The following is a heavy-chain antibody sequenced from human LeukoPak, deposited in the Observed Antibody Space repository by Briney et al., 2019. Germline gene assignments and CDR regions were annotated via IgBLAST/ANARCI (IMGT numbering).Heavy chain of an antibody. CDR1: GGSLSPYY. CDR3: ARSTGSTMFIDY. V-gene: IGHV4-59*01. CDR2: IYYSGNT. D-gene: IGHD3-10*02. Sequence: PPGTLSLTCTVSGGSLSPYYWSWIPQPPGEGPEWLGYIYYSGNTDYNPSLQSRVAISVDTSKNQFSLKLSSVTAADTAVYYCARSTGSTMFIDYWGQGTLVTVSS. J-gene: IGHJ4*02.